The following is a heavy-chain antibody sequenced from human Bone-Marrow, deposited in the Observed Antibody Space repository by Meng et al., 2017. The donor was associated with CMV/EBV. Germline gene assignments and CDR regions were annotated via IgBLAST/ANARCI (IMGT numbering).Heavy chain of an antibody. CDR1: GGTFSRNT. Sequence: SVKVSCKASGGTFSRNTFNWVRQAPGQGLEWMGRFIPMVDIAVYAQTFQGRVTITADKSTSTTYMELSSLRSEDTAVYFCARDRDLIFDSWGQGTLVNVSS. CDR3: ARDRDLIFDS. V-gene: IGHV1-69*04. CDR2: FIPMVDIA. D-gene: IGHD2-8*01. J-gene: IGHJ4*02.